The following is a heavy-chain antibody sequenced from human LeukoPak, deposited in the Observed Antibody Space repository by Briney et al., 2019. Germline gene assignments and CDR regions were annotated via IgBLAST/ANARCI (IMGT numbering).Heavy chain of an antibody. V-gene: IGHV3-23*01. CDR2: ISGSGGST. CDR1: GFTFTSYA. CDR3: SKPHMITFGGIIVPDFDY. J-gene: IGHJ4*02. D-gene: IGHD3-16*02. Sequence: RGSLRLSCAASGFTFTSYAMSWVRQAPGKGLEWVSGISGSGGSTNYAHSVKGRFTISRDNSKNTLYLQMNSLRAEDTAVYYCSKPHMITFGGIIVPDFDYWGQGTLVTVSS.